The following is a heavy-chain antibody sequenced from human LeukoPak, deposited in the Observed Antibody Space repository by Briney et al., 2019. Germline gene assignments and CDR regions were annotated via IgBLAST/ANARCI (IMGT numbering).Heavy chain of an antibody. D-gene: IGHD6-13*01. J-gene: IGHJ2*01. CDR3: ARGPSSSWYMRYFDF. V-gene: IGHV4-39*07. Sequence: SETLSLTCTVSGGSISSYYWSWIRQPPGKGLEWIGSIYYSGSTYYNPSLKSRVTISVDTSKNQFSLKLSSVTAADTAMYYCARGPSSSWYMRYFDFWGRGTLVTVSS. CDR1: GGSISSYY. CDR2: IYYSGST.